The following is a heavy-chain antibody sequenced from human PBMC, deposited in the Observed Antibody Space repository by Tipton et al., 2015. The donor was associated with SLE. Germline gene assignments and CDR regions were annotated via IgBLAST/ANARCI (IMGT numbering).Heavy chain of an antibody. V-gene: IGHV4-59*12. J-gene: IGHJ6*02. CDR2: ISYTETT. CDR3: ARGCSSSTCEPFYFFGMDV. Sequence: TLSLTCTVSGGSISGYHWSWLRQPPGKGLEWIGYISYTETTKYNPSLESRVIISVDTSKNQFSLRLISVTAADTAVYYCARGCSSSTCEPFYFFGMDVWGQGTMVTVSS. D-gene: IGHD2-2*01. CDR1: GGSISGYH.